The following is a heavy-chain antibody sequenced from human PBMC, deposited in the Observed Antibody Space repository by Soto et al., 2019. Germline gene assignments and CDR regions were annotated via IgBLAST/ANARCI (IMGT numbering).Heavy chain of an antibody. CDR2: ISGNSRTI. D-gene: IGHD1-26*01. V-gene: IGHV3-48*01. CDR1: GFNFKNYN. J-gene: IGHJ4*02. CDR3: ASGPWVLDY. Sequence: GVSLRLSCTASGFNFKNYNMNWLRQAPGKGLECVAYISGNSRTIYYADSVKGRFTISRDNAANSVFLQMNSLRVEDTSVYYCASGPWVLDYWGQGSLVIVSS.